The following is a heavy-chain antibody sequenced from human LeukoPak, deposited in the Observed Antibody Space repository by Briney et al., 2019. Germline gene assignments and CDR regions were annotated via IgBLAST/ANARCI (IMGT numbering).Heavy chain of an antibody. J-gene: IGHJ4*02. CDR3: ARSDGYNFDYFDY. CDR1: GFTFSSYA. Sequence: GGSPRLSCAASGFTFSSYAMHWVRQAPGKGLEYVSAISSNGGSTYYANSVKGRFTISRDNSKNTLYLQMGSLRAEDMAVYYCARSDGYNFDYFDYWGQGTLVTVSS. CDR2: ISSNGGST. D-gene: IGHD5-24*01. V-gene: IGHV3-64*01.